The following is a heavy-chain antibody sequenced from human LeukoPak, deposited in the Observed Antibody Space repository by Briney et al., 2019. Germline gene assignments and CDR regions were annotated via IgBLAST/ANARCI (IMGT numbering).Heavy chain of an antibody. CDR2: IYYSGST. J-gene: IGHJ4*02. Sequence: SETLSLTCTVSGGSISSSSYYWGWIRQPPGKGLEWIGSIYYSGSTYYNPSLKSRVTISVGTSKNQFSLKLSSVTAADTAVYYCARDQSVLRYFDWPHGWDYWGQGTLVTVSS. V-gene: IGHV4-39*07. CDR1: GGSISSSSYY. CDR3: ARDQSVLRYFDWPHGWDY. D-gene: IGHD3-9*01.